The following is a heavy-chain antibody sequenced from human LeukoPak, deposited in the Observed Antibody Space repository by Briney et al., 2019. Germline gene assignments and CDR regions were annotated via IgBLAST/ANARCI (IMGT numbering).Heavy chain of an antibody. V-gene: IGHV6-1*01. Sequence: SQTLSLTCAISGDSVSRNSAVWNWIRQSPSRGLEWLGRTYYRSKWYNNYAVSVKSRITINPDTSKNQFSLQLNPVTPEDTAVYYCAMGDIPLETWGQGILVTVSS. CDR3: AMGDIPLET. D-gene: IGHD2-21*02. CDR2: TYYRSKWYN. CDR1: GDSVSRNSAV. J-gene: IGHJ4*02.